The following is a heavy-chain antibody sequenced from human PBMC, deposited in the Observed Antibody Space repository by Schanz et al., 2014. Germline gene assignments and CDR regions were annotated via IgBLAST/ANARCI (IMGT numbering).Heavy chain of an antibody. CDR1: GFSVSTNY. CDR3: AKDRWRATVMVDAFDI. CDR2: IYINSGST. V-gene: IGHV3-53*01. J-gene: IGHJ3*02. Sequence: EVQLVESGGGLIQPGGSLRLSCAVSGFSVSTNYMSWVRQAPGKGLEWVSSIYINSGSTNYADSVKGRFIISRDSSKNTLFLQMNSLRAEDTAVYFCAKDRWRATVMVDAFDIWGQGTKVTVSS. D-gene: IGHD4-4*01.